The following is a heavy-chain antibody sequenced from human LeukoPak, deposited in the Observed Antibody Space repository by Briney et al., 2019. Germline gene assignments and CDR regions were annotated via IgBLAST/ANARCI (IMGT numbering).Heavy chain of an antibody. Sequence: PGGSLRLSCTASGLTFSIAWMSWVRQAPGKGLEWVGRIKSKTDGATTDYAAPVKGRFTISRGDSKNTLYLQMASLKTEDTAVYYCTTGGGVIRFDPWGRGTLVTVSS. CDR2: IKSKTDGATT. CDR1: GLTFSIAW. V-gene: IGHV3-15*01. D-gene: IGHD3-10*01. CDR3: TTGGGVIRFDP. J-gene: IGHJ5*02.